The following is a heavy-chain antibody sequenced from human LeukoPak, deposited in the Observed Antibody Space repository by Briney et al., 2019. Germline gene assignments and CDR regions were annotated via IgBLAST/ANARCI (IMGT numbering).Heavy chain of an antibody. CDR3: ARDYDFWNGYYKNAFDI. V-gene: IGHV3-74*01. J-gene: IGHJ3*02. CDR2: INTDGRSS. Sequence: PGGSLRLSCAASELTFSSYWMHWVRQAPGKGLEWVSRINTDGRSSSYADSVRGRFTISRDNAKNTLDLQMDSLRVEDTAVYYCARDYDFWNGYYKNAFDIWGQGTMVTVSS. CDR1: ELTFSSYW. D-gene: IGHD3-3*01.